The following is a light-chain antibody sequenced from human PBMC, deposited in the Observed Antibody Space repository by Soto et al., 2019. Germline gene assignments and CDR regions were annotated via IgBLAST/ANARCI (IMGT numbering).Light chain of an antibody. CDR2: DAS. J-gene: IGKJ1*01. CDR3: QQYTNTNNPWM. Sequence: DIQVTQSPPTLSASVGDRVTITFLAIQTISTWMAWYQQKPGKAPKLLVYDASTLQSGVASRFSGSGSGTEFTLIISGLQPDDSATYYCQQYTNTNNPWMFGQGTKVDTK. V-gene: IGKV1-5*01. CDR1: QTISTW.